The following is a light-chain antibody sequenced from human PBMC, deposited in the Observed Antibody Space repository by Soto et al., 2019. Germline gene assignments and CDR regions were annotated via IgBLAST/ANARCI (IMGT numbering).Light chain of an antibody. V-gene: IGKV3-11*01. CDR3: PQRSHWIT. J-gene: IGKJ5*01. Sequence: EIVLTQSPATLSLSPGERATLSCRASQSVSSYLAWYQQKPGQAPRLLIYDASNTATGIPARFSGSGSGTDFTLTISSLAPEDFEVSYGPQRSHWITFGHGTRLEIE. CDR1: QSVSSY. CDR2: DAS.